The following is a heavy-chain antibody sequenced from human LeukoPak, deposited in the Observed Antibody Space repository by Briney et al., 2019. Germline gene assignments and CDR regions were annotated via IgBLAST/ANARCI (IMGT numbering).Heavy chain of an antibody. Sequence: GSLRLSCAASGFTFSSFAMTWVRQAPGKGLEWVSTIGSGGASTYYADSVKGRFTISRDNSKNTLYLQMNSLRAEDTAVYYCARSGSGYFDYWGQGSLVTVSS. J-gene: IGHJ4*02. CDR2: IGSGGAST. CDR3: ARSGSGYFDY. CDR1: GFTFSSFA. V-gene: IGHV3-23*01.